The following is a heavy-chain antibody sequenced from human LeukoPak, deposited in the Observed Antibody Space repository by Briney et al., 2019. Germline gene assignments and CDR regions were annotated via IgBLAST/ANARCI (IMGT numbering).Heavy chain of an antibody. CDR1: GGSISSSSYY. D-gene: IGHD6-19*01. V-gene: IGHV4-39*01. CDR3: ARNSLGQWLVNWFDP. CDR2: IYYSGST. J-gene: IGHJ5*02. Sequence: SETLSLTCTVSGGSISSSSYYRGWIRQPPGKGLEWIGSIYYSGSTYYNPSLKSRVTISVDTSKDQFSLKLSSVTAADTAVYYCARNSLGQWLVNWFDPWGQGTLVTVSS.